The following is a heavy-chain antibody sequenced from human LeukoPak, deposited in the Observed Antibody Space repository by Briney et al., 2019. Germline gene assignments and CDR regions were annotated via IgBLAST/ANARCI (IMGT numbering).Heavy chain of an antibody. CDR3: ARQARIVGANENFDY. J-gene: IGHJ4*02. Sequence: SETLSLTCTVSGGSISSSSYYWGWIRQPPGKGLEWIGSIYYSGSTYYNPSLKSRVTISVDTSKNQFSLKLSSVTAADTAVYYCARQARIVGANENFDYWSQGTQVTVSS. CDR2: IYYSGST. CDR1: GGSISSSSYY. V-gene: IGHV4-39*01. D-gene: IGHD1-26*01.